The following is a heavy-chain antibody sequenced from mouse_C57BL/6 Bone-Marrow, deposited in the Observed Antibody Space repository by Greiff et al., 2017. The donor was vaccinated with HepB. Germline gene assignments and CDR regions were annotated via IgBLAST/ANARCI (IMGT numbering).Heavy chain of an antibody. D-gene: IGHD2-2*01. V-gene: IGHV5-16*01. Sequence: EVKLMESEGGLVQPGSSMKLSCTASGFTFSDYYMAWVRQVPEKGLEWVANINYDGSSTYYLDSLKSRFIISRDNAKNILYLQMSSLKSEDTATYYCARAWLRRYFDVWGTGTTVTVSS. CDR1: GFTFSDYY. CDR3: ARAWLRRYFDV. CDR2: INYDGSST. J-gene: IGHJ1*03.